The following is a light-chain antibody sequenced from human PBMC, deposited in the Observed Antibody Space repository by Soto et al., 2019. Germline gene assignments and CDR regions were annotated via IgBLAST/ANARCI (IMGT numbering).Light chain of an antibody. Sequence: QSVLTQPASVSGSPGQSIAIFCTGTSSDVGGYTYVSWYQQHPGKAPKLIIYDVSNRPSGVSNRFSDSKSGNTASLTFSGLQAEDEADYYCSSYTTSSTLYVFGSGTKVTVL. CDR3: SSYTTSSTLYV. CDR1: SSDVGGYTY. J-gene: IGLJ1*01. CDR2: DVS. V-gene: IGLV2-14*03.